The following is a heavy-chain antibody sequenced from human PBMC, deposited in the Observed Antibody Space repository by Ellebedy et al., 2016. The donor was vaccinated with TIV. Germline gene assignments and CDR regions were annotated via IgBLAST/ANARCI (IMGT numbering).Heavy chain of an antibody. Sequence: GESLKISCEASGFTFTSYWMYWVRQAPGKGLEWVATVKQDGTEKFYVDSVKGRFTISRDNSQNTLYLLMNSLRGDDTAIYYCARALNHVDTVSTAPLDCWGQGTLVTVSS. J-gene: IGHJ4*02. CDR1: GFTFTSYW. V-gene: IGHV3-7*01. CDR3: ARALNHVDTVSTAPLDC. CDR2: VKQDGTEK. D-gene: IGHD5/OR15-5a*01.